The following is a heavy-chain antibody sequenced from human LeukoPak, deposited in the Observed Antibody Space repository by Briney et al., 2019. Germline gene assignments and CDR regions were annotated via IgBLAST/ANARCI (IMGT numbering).Heavy chain of an antibody. CDR2: ISGSGGST. CDR1: GFTFSSYA. J-gene: IGHJ6*04. V-gene: IGHV3-23*01. D-gene: IGHD5-12*01. CDR3: AKVPPINGYVPYYYYGMDV. Sequence: GGSLRLSCAASGFTFSSYAMSWVRQAPGKGLEWVSAISGSGGSTYYADSVKGRFTISRDNSKNTLYLQMNSLRAEDTAVYYCAKVPPINGYVPYYYYGMDVWGKGTTVTVSS.